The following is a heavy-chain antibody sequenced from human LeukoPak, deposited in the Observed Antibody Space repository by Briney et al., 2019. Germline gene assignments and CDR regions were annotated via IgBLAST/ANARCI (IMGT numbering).Heavy chain of an antibody. D-gene: IGHD6-13*01. V-gene: IGHV1-18*01. Sequence: ASVKVSCKASGYTFTSYGISWVRQATGQGLEWMGWISAYNGNTNYAQKLQGRVTMTTDTSTSTAYMELRSLRSDDTAVYYCARVVRSGSSSWSFDYWGQGTLVTVSS. CDR2: ISAYNGNT. CDR3: ARVVRSGSSSWSFDY. J-gene: IGHJ4*02. CDR1: GYTFTSYG.